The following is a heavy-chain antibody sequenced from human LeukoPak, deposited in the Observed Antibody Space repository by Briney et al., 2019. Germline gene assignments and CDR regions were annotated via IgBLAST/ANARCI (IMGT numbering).Heavy chain of an antibody. CDR3: ARDETILWFDY. CDR1: GFTFSSYS. Sequence: GGALRLSCATSGFTFSSYSMNWVRQAPGKGLEWVSSISSSSSYIYYADSVKGRFTISRDNAKNSLYLQMNSLRAEDTAVYYCARDETILWFDYWGQGTLVTVSS. V-gene: IGHV3-21*01. D-gene: IGHD3-9*01. CDR2: ISSSSSYI. J-gene: IGHJ5*01.